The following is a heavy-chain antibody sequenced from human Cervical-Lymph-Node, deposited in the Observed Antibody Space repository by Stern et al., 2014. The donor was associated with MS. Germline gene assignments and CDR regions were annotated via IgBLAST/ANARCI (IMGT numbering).Heavy chain of an antibody. D-gene: IGHD3-16*01. CDR3: ARGLDYFDY. Sequence: VQLVESGGGVVQPGRSLRLSCAASGFTFSSYGMHWVRQAPGKGLEWVAVIGYDGSNKYYADSVKGRFTISRDNSKNTLYLQMNSLRAEDTAVYYCARGLDYFDYWGQGTLVTVSS. CDR2: IGYDGSNK. V-gene: IGHV3-33*01. CDR1: GFTFSSYG. J-gene: IGHJ4*02.